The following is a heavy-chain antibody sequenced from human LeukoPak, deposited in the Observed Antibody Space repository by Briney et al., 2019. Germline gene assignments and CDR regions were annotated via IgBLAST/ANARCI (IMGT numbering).Heavy chain of an antibody. D-gene: IGHD6-19*01. CDR1: GFTFSTYA. J-gene: IGHJ4*02. CDR3: ARQGSGWDY. Sequence: GGSLRLSCAASGFTFSTYAMSWVRQAPGKGLEWVSGISGSGGSTFYADSVKGRFTISRDNAKNSLYLQMNSLRAEDTAVYYCARQGSGWDYWGQGTLVTVSS. CDR2: ISGSGGST. V-gene: IGHV3-23*01.